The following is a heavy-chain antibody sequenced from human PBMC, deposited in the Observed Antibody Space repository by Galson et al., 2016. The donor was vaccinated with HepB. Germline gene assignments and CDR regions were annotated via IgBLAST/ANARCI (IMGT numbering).Heavy chain of an antibody. V-gene: IGHV3-74*01. CDR3: TRYCDILTGYYASDY. Sequence: SLRLSCAASGFTFSSYWMQWVRQAPGKGLVWVSRIHSDGSTTSYADSVKGRFTISRDNAKNTLYLQMNSLRAEDTAVYYCTRYCDILTGYYASDYWGQGSLVTVSS. CDR1: GFTFSSYW. CDR2: IHSDGSTT. D-gene: IGHD3-9*01. J-gene: IGHJ4*02.